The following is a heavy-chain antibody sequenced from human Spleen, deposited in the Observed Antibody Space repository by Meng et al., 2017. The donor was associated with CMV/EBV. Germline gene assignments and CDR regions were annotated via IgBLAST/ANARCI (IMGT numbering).Heavy chain of an antibody. J-gene: IGHJ4*02. Sequence: GGSLRLSCAVSGFTVSSNYMSWVRQAPGKGLEWVSLIYSGSMIYYADSVKGRFTVSSDNSKNTVYLQMNSLGAEDTAMYYCARHSHYTGSYATEHYFDFWGQGTLVTVSS. CDR3: ARHSHYTGSYATEHYFDF. V-gene: IGHV3-53*01. D-gene: IGHD1-26*01. CDR1: GFTVSSNY. CDR2: IYSGSMI.